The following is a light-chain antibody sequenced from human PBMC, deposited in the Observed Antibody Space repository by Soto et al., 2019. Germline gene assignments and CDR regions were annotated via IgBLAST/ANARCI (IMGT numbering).Light chain of an antibody. Sequence: QSALTQPAAVSGCPGQSITISCTGTSSDIGAYNYVSWYQQYPGEAPKLMIYGVTNRPSGVSNRFSGSKTGNTASLTISGLQAEDEADYYCFSHRSGDSHVFGTGTKVTVL. CDR1: SSDIGAYNY. CDR2: GVT. V-gene: IGLV2-14*01. J-gene: IGLJ1*01. CDR3: FSHRSGDSHV.